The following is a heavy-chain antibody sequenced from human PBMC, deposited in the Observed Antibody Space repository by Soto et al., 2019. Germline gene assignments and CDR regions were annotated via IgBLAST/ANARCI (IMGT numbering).Heavy chain of an antibody. D-gene: IGHD2-15*01. CDR3: ARDGLYCSGGSCYLTPFFDY. CDR2: INAGNGNT. CDR1: GYTFTSYA. J-gene: IGHJ4*02. Sequence: GSVKVSCKASGYTFTSYAMHWVRQAPGQRLEWMGWINAGNGNTKYSQKFQGRVTITRDTSASTAYMELSSLRSEDTAVYYCARDGLYCSGGSCYLTPFFDYWGQGTLVTVSS. V-gene: IGHV1-3*01.